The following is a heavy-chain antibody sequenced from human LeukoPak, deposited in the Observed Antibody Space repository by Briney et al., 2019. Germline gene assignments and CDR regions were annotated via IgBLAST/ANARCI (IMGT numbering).Heavy chain of an antibody. D-gene: IGHD3-22*01. V-gene: IGHV3-21*01. CDR1: GFTFSSYS. Sequence: GGSLRLSCAASGFTFSSYSMNWVRQAPGKGLEWVSSISSSSSYIYYADLVKGRFTISRDNAKNSLYLQMNSLRAEDTAVYYCARVVVRYYDSSGYYYNWGQGTLVTVSS. CDR2: ISSSSSYI. J-gene: IGHJ4*02. CDR3: ARVVVRYYDSSGYYYN.